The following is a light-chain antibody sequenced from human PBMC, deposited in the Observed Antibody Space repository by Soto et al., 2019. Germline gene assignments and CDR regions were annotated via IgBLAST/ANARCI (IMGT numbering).Light chain of an antibody. J-gene: IGLJ3*02. V-gene: IGLV2-23*01. CDR1: SSDVGSYDL. Sequence: QSVLTQPASVSGSPGQSITISCTGTSSDVGSYDLVSWYQHHPAKAPNLILYEGTKRPSGVSNRFSGSKSGNTASLTISGLQAEDEADYHCCSYAGSSTFWVFGGGTKVTVL. CDR2: EGT. CDR3: CSYAGSSTFWV.